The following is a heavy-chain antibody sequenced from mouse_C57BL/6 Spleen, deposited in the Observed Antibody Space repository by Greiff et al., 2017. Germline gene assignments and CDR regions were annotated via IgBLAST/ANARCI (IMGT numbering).Heavy chain of an antibody. CDR1: GFTFSSYT. Sequence: EVQRVESGGGLVKPGGSLKLSCAASGFTFSSYTMSWVRQTPEKRLEWVATISGGGGNTYYPDSVKGRFTISRDNAKNTLYLQMSSLRSEDAALXYCARHGDGYYGYWGQGTTLTVSS. J-gene: IGHJ2*01. CDR2: ISGGGGNT. D-gene: IGHD2-3*01. V-gene: IGHV5-9*01. CDR3: ARHGDGYYGY.